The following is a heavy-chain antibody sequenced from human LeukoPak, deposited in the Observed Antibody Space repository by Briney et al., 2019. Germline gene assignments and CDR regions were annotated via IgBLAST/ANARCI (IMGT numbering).Heavy chain of an antibody. V-gene: IGHV1-8*03. CDR3: ARRQSIMITFGGVIVPMEGAFDI. CDR2: MNPNSGNT. Sequence: GASVKVSCKASGYTFTSYDINWVRQATGQGLEWMGWMNPNSGNTGYAQKFQGRVTITRNTSISTAYMERSSLRSEDTAVYYCARRQSIMITFGGVIVPMEGAFDIWGQGTMVTVSS. J-gene: IGHJ3*02. D-gene: IGHD3-16*02. CDR1: GYTFTSYD.